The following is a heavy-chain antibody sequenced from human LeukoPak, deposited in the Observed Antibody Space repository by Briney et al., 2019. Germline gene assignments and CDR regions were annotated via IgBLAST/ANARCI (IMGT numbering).Heavy chain of an antibody. V-gene: IGHV1-18*01. Sequence: ASVRVSCKASGYTFSNFGINWVRQAPGQGLEWMGWISGNNDNPNYGQKFQGRFTVTTDSSTNTAYMELTNLRFDDTAVYYCARDGTSTDDHWGQGTLVTVSS. CDR3: ARDGTSTDDH. D-gene: IGHD2-2*01. CDR2: ISGNNDNP. CDR1: GYTFSNFG. J-gene: IGHJ4*02.